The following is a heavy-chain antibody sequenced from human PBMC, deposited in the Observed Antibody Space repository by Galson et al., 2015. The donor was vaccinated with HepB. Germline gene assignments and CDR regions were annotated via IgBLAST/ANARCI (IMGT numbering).Heavy chain of an antibody. CDR1: GFSFSDYY. Sequence: SLRLSCAASGFSFSDYYMTWIRQAPGKGLEWLSYISISGATIYYADSVRGRFTTSRDNAKNSLYLQMNSLRAEDTALYYCARAALGWFDPWGQGTQVTVSS. V-gene: IGHV3-11*01. J-gene: IGHJ5*02. CDR3: ARAALGWFDP. D-gene: IGHD6-25*01. CDR2: ISISGATI.